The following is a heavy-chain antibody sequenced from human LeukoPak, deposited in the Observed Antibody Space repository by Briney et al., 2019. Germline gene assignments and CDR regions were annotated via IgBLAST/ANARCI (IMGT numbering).Heavy chain of an antibody. CDR3: TRGGRLYWFDL. D-gene: IGHD6-25*01. V-gene: IGHV3-21*01. CDR1: GFTFNTYD. Sequence: KAGGSLRLSCVASGFTFNTYDINWVRQAPGMGLEWVSSIGGGGGNIKYADSVKGRFTITRDDAKNSIFLQMNSLRVEDTAAYYCTRGGRLYWFDLWGQGTQVTVSS. CDR2: IGGGGGNI. J-gene: IGHJ5*02.